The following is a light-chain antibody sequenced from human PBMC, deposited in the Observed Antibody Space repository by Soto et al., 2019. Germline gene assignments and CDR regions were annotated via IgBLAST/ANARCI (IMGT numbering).Light chain of an antibody. CDR1: SSDVGGYKY. V-gene: IGLV2-11*01. Sequence: QSALTQPRSVSGSPGQSVTISCTGSSSDVGGYKYVSWYQQHPGKAPKLMIYDVSQRPSGVPDRFSGSTSGNAASLTISGLQAEDEADYYCCSYAGSYVFGTGTKVTFL. CDR2: DVS. CDR3: CSYAGSYV. J-gene: IGLJ1*01.